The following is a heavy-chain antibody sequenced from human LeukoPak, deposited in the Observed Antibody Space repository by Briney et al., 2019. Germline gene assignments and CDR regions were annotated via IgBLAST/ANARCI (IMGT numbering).Heavy chain of an antibody. D-gene: IGHD1-26*01. CDR1: GFTFSSYG. Sequence: QPGRSLRLSCAASGFTFSSYGMHWVRQAPGKGLEWVAVISYDGSNKYYADSVKGRFTISRDNSKNTLYLQMNSLRAEDTAVYYCARDPGDWGQGTLVTVSS. CDR2: ISYDGSNK. CDR3: ARDPGD. J-gene: IGHJ4*02. V-gene: IGHV3-30*03.